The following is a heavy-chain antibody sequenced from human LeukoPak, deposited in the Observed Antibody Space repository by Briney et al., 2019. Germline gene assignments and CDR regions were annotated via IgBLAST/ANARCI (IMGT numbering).Heavy chain of an antibody. CDR1: GFTFSSYA. Sequence: GGSLRLSCAASGFTFSSYAMSWVRQAPGKGLEWVSAISGSGGSTYYADSVKGRFTISRDISKNTLYLQMHGLRVDDTAVYYCAKDVWHWTFEHWGQGVLVTVSS. D-gene: IGHD3/OR15-3a*01. V-gene: IGHV3-23*01. J-gene: IGHJ4*02. CDR3: AKDVWHWTFEH. CDR2: ISGSGGST.